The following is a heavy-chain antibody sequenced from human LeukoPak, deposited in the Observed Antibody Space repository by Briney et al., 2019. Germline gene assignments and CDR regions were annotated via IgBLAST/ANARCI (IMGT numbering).Heavy chain of an antibody. CDR3: ARAQDIVVVPAAIGPDAFDI. D-gene: IGHD2-2*02. J-gene: IGHJ3*02. CDR1: GFTFSSYS. CDR2: ISSSSSYI. V-gene: IGHV3-21*01. Sequence: AGGSLRLSCAASGFTFSSYSMNWVRQAPGKGLEWVSSISSSSSYIYYADSVKGRFTISRDNAKNSLYLQMNSLRAEDTAVYYCARAQDIVVVPAAIGPDAFDIWGQGTMVTVSS.